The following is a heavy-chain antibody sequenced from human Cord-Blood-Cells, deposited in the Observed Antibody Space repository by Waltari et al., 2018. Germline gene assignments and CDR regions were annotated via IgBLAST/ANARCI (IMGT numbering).Heavy chain of an antibody. V-gene: IGHV1-69*01. Sequence: QVQLVQSGAEVKKPGSSVKVSCKASGGTFSSYAISRGRQAPGQGLEWMGGIIPIFGTANYAQKFQGRVTITADESTSTAYMELSSLRSEDTAVYYCARGQGLLRYSSSWYWFDPWGQGTLVTVSS. CDR3: ARGQGLLRYSSSWYWFDP. CDR2: IIPIFGTA. CDR1: GGTFSSYA. D-gene: IGHD6-13*01. J-gene: IGHJ5*02.